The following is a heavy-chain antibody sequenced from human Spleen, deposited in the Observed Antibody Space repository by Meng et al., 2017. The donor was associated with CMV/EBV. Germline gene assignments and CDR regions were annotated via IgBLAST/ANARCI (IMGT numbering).Heavy chain of an antibody. D-gene: IGHD2-2*03. CDR3: ARDVGSGAAGY. Sequence: SCKASGYTFSEHYRHGVRQAPGQGLQWMGWINPNNGDTNYEQRCQGRVSMTTDTSKGTVYMELSRLTSDDTAIFYCARDVGSGAAGYWGRGTLVTVSS. V-gene: IGHV1-2*02. J-gene: IGHJ4*02. CDR2: INPNNGDT. CDR1: GYTFSEHY.